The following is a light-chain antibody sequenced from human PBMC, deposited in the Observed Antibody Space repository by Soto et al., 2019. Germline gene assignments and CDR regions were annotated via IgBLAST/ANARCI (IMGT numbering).Light chain of an antibody. CDR1: QSISSY. J-gene: IGKJ5*01. V-gene: IGKV1-39*01. Sequence: DFQMTQSPSSLSASIGDSATIXXRASQSISSYLNWYQQKPGKAPKLXIYAASSLQSGVPSRFSGSGAGTDFTLTISSLQPEDFATYYCQQSYSTPITFGQGTRLEI. CDR2: AAS. CDR3: QQSYSTPIT.